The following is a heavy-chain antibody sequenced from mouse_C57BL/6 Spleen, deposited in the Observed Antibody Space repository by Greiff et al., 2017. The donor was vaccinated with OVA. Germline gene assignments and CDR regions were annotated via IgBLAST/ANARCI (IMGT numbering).Heavy chain of an antibody. CDR1: GYTFTSYG. Sequence: QVQLQQSGAELARPGASVKLSCKASGYTFTSYGISWVKQRTGQGLEWIGNINPSDGYTNYNEKFKSKAILTVDKSSSTAYMQLSSLTSEDSAVYFCTRVFRTGEAWFPYWGQGTLVTVSA. CDR2: INPSDGYT. CDR3: TRVFRTGEAWFPY. V-gene: IGHV1-81*01. J-gene: IGHJ3*01.